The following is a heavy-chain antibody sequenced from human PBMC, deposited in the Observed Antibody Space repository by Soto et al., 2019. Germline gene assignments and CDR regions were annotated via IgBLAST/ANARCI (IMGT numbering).Heavy chain of an antibody. D-gene: IGHD4-17*01. CDR3: AKDLSRWPHYAFDS. CDR1: VFTFSNYG. Sequence: GGALRLSCAASVFTFSNYGMNWVRQAPGKGLEWVSGISTNGDTANYADSVKGRFTISRDNSKNALYMQMNGLRPEDTAVYYCAKDLSRWPHYAFDSWGQGTLVTVSS. J-gene: IGHJ5*01. CDR2: ISTNGDTA. V-gene: IGHV3-23*01.